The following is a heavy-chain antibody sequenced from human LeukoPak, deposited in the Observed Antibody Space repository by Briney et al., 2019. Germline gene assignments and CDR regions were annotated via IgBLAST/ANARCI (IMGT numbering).Heavy chain of an antibody. V-gene: IGHV3-33*01. CDR1: GFTFSSYG. J-gene: IGHJ4*02. D-gene: IGHD4-17*01. Sequence: TGRSLRLSCAASGFTFSSYGMHWVRQAPGKGLEWGAVIWYDGSNKYYADSVKGRFTISRDNSKHTLYLQMNSLRAEDTAVYYCARGRKALRYFDYWGQGTLVTVSS. CDR3: ARGRKALRYFDY. CDR2: IWYDGSNK.